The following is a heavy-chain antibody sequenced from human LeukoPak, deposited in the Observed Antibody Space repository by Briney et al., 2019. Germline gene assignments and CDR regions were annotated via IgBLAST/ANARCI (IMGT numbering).Heavy chain of an antibody. Sequence: PGGSLRLSCAGSGFGFSSYAMNWVRQAPGKGLEWVSVISASGDSTDYADSVKGRFTISRDNSKNTLYVQMNSLRAEDTAVYYCAKGGRYCVSTTCYCSHWGQGTLVTVSS. CDR3: AKGGRYCVSTTCYCSH. CDR2: ISASGDST. J-gene: IGHJ4*02. CDR1: GFGFSSYA. V-gene: IGHV3-23*01. D-gene: IGHD2-2*01.